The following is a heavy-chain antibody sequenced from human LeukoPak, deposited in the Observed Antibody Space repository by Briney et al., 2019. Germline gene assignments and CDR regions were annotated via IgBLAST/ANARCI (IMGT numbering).Heavy chain of an antibody. CDR3: ARAPEDYYYYYYMDV. V-gene: IGHV4-39*07. Sequence: SETLSLTCTVSGGSISSSSYYWGWIRQPPGKGLEWIGSIYYSGSTYYNPSLKSRVTISVDTFKNQFSLKLSSVTAADTAVYYCARAPEDYYYYYYMDVWGKGTTVTVSS. J-gene: IGHJ6*03. CDR2: IYYSGST. CDR1: GGSISSSSYY. D-gene: IGHD1-14*01.